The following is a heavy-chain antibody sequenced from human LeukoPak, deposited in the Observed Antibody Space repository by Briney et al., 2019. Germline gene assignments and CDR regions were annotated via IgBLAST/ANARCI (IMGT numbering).Heavy chain of an antibody. CDR2: ISGSGGST. J-gene: IGHJ4*02. V-gene: IGHV3-23*01. Sequence: GGSLRLSCAASGFTFSSYGMSWVRQAPGKGLEWVSAISGSGGSTYYADSVKGRFTISRDNSKNTLYLQVNSLRDEDTALYYCAKDLSSGTGRGFDYWGQGTLVTVSS. D-gene: IGHD3/OR15-3a*01. CDR3: AKDLSSGTGRGFDY. CDR1: GFTFSSYG.